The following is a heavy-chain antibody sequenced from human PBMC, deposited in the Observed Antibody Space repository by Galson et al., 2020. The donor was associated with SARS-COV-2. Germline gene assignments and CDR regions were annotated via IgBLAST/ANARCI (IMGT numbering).Heavy chain of an antibody. Sequence: SGPTLVKPTQTLTLTCTFSGFSLSSRGMCVSWIRQPPGKALEWLARIDWDNNKYYNTSLNTRLTISKDTSKNQVVLTMTNMDPVDTATYYCARIVSRTVADTGRRGAFDIWGQGTMVTVSS. CDR3: ARIVSRTVADTGRRGAFDI. CDR2: IDWDNNK. CDR1: GFSLSSRGMC. D-gene: IGHD6-19*01. V-gene: IGHV2-70*11. J-gene: IGHJ3*02.